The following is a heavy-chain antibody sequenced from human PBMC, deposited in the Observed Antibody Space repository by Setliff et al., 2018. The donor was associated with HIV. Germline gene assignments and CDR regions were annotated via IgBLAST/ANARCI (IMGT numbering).Heavy chain of an antibody. CDR1: GFTVRSNF. CDR2: IYNDDTT. V-gene: IGHV3-66*02. CDR3: ARDPHYYDSSGYWAVTFDI. J-gene: IGHJ3*02. D-gene: IGHD3-22*01. Sequence: GESLKISCAASGFTVRSNFMNWVRQAPGKGLEWVSIIYNDDTTSYADSVKGRFTISKDNSKDTLFLQMNNLRVEDTAVYYCARDPHYYDSSGYWAVTFDIWGQGSMVTVSS.